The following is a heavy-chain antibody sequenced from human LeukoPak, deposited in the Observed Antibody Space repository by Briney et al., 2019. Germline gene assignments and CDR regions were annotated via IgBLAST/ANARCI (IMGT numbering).Heavy chain of an antibody. D-gene: IGHD3-10*01. V-gene: IGHV1-2*02. CDR2: LNPNSGCT. Sequence: ASVKVSCKASGYSFTDYYIYWMRRAPGQGLEWMGWLNPNSGCTNYAQNFQARVTMTRDTSISTAYMELSRLRSDDTAVYYCAKGDYYGSQKLYTHWGQGTLVTVSS. CDR1: GYSFTDYY. CDR3: AKGDYYGSQKLYTH. J-gene: IGHJ4*02.